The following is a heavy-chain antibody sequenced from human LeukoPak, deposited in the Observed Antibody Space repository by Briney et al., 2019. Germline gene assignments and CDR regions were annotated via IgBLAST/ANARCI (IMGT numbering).Heavy chain of an antibody. V-gene: IGHV3-74*01. J-gene: IGHJ4*02. Sequence: GGSLRLSCAASGFTFRSYCMHWVRQAPANGLEWVSRVILDGSFTNYADYVNGRFTISRDNAKNTLYLQMSSLRGEDTGVYFCVRDGDDFNFDYWGQGSLVTVSS. D-gene: IGHD5-24*01. CDR1: GFTFRSYC. CDR3: VRDGDDFNFDY. CDR2: VILDGSFT.